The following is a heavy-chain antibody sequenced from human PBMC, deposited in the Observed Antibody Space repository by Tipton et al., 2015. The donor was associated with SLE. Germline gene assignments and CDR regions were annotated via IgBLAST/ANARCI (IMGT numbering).Heavy chain of an antibody. CDR2: IYYSGST. J-gene: IGHJ1*01. CDR1: GGPISSYY. CDR3: AREGLVVAATQGYFQH. V-gene: IGHV4-59*12. D-gene: IGHD2-15*01. Sequence: TLSLTCTVSGGPISSYYWSWIRQPPGKGLEWIGYIYYSGSTNYNPSLKSRVTISVDTSKNQFSLKLSSVTAADTAVYYCAREGLVVAATQGYFQHWGQGTLVTVSS.